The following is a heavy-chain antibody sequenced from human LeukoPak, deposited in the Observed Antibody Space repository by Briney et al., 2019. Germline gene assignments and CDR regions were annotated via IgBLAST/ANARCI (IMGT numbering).Heavy chain of an antibody. CDR1: GGSISSSRYY. Sequence: SETLSLTCTVSGGSISSSRYYWSWIRQPPGKGLEWIGYIYDSGSTNYNPSLKSRVTISVDTSKNQFSLKLSSVTAADTAVYYCASLTSAEAFDIWGQGTMVTVSS. CDR3: ASLTSAEAFDI. CDR2: IYDSGST. V-gene: IGHV4-61*01. J-gene: IGHJ3*02. D-gene: IGHD2/OR15-2a*01.